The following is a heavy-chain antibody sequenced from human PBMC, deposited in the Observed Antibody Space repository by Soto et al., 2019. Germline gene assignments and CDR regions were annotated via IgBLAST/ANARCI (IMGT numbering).Heavy chain of an antibody. CDR1: GDSMNSYY. J-gene: IGHJ5*02. D-gene: IGHD6-19*01. V-gene: IGHV4-59*01. CDR3: AREGRYNSGWDRWFYP. Sequence: QVQLQESGPGLVKPSETLSLTCTVSGDSMNSYYWSWIRQPQGKGLQWIGFIYSGGGTTGSTNYNPSLNSRVSISIDASKSQFSLILSSVTAADTAVYYCAREGRYNSGWDRWFYPWGQGTLVTVSS. CDR2: IYSGGGTTGST.